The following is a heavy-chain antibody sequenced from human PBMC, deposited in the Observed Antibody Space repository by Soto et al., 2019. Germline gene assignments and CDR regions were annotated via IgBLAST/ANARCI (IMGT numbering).Heavy chain of an antibody. J-gene: IGHJ6*02. CDR2: ISPYTGNT. D-gene: IGHD3-16*01. CDR1: GYIFVNYG. V-gene: IGHV1-18*01. CDR3: VMVDNYVTPTPQDV. Sequence: QVQLVQSGDEVKKPGASVKVSCKASGYIFVNYGIAWVRQAPGQGLEWMGGISPYTGNTHSASKVQGRLTMTTDTSTSTAYMDLGSLTSDDTAVYYCVMVDNYVTPTPQDVWVQGTTVTVSS.